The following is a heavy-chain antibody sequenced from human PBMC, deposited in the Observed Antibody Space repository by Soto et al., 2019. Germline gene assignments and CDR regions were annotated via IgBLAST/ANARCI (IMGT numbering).Heavy chain of an antibody. D-gene: IGHD6-19*01. Sequence: QITLKESGPTLVKPPQTLTLTCTFSVFSLSTSGVGVGWIRQLPGTAMEWLALIYWYDDKRYSPSLKSRLTITTDTSKNQLVLTMTNVAPVDTATYYCAHDSNAWYGFDYWGQGTQFTVSS. CDR1: VFSLSTSGVG. CDR2: IYWYDDK. J-gene: IGHJ4*02. V-gene: IGHV2-5*01. CDR3: AHDSNAWYGFDY.